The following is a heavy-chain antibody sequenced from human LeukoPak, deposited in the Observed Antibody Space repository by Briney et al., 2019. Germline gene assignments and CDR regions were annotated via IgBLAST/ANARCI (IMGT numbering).Heavy chain of an antibody. Sequence: GESLKISCKGSGYSFTSYWIGWVRQMPGTGLGWMGMIYPGNSDTKYSPSFQGQVTISADKSISTAYLQWSSLKASDTAMYYCARRYYDFWSGFPFDYWGQGTLVTVSS. V-gene: IGHV5-51*01. D-gene: IGHD3-3*01. CDR2: IYPGNSDT. J-gene: IGHJ4*02. CDR3: ARRYYDFWSGFPFDY. CDR1: GYSFTSYW.